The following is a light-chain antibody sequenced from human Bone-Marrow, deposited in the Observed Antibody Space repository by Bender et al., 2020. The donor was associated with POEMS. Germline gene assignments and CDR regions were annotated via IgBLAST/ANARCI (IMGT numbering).Light chain of an antibody. CDR2: DNN. CDR1: PSNIAINY. V-gene: IGLV1-51*01. J-gene: IGLJ3*02. Sequence: QSVLTQPPSVSAAPGQRVTISCSGSPSNIAINYVSWYQQFPGAAPKLLIFDNNERPSGIPDRFSGSKSGTSATLDITGLQTGDEADYYCGTWDSNLNFVFGGGTRLTVL. CDR3: GTWDSNLNFV.